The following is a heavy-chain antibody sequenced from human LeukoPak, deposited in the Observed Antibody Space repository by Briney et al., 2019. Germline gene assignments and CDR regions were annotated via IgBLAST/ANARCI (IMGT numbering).Heavy chain of an antibody. D-gene: IGHD3-10*01. Sequence: PGGSLRLSCAASGFTLSNYDMIWVRQAPGRGLEWVSGIRESGGGTYYTDPVKGRFTVSRDNSKNTVYLQMNSLRGEDTAVYYCARRGIVVRGFLIGLHKQAYYFDYWGQGALVTVSS. CDR2: IRESGGGT. CDR3: ARRGIVVRGFLIGLHKQAYYFDY. J-gene: IGHJ4*02. CDR1: GFTLSNYD. V-gene: IGHV3-23*01.